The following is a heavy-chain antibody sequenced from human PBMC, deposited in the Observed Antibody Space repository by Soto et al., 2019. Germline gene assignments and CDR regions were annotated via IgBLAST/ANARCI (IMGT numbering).Heavy chain of an antibody. J-gene: IGHJ4*02. D-gene: IGHD1-26*01. Sequence: GGSLRLSCAASGFTFSNYGMNWVRQAPGKGLEWVSYISGSSKTIYYADSAKGRFTISRDNAKNSVYLQMNSLRDEDTAVYYCARDKKWAFDYWGQGALVTVSS. CDR2: ISGSSKTI. CDR3: ARDKKWAFDY. CDR1: GFTFSNYG. V-gene: IGHV3-48*02.